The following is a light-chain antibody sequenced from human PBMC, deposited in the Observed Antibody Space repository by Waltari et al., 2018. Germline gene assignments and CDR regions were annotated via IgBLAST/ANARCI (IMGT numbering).Light chain of an antibody. CDR1: PIISTS. J-gene: IGKJ3*01. Sequence: DIQMTQSPSSLSASVGDRVTITCRASPIISTSLNWYQQKPGKAPKLLICDSSTLQSGVPSRFSGSGSGTDFTLTISNLHPEDFATYYCQQSSSAPFTFGPGTRVDIQ. CDR3: QQSSSAPFT. CDR2: DSS. V-gene: IGKV1-39*01.